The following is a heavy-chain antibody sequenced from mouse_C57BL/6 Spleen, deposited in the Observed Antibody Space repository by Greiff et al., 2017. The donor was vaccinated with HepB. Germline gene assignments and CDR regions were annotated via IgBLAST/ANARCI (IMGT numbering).Heavy chain of an antibody. Sequence: VQLQQSGPELVKPGASVKISCKASGYTFTDYYMYWVKKSHGKSLEWIGDINPNNGGTSYNQKFKGKATLTVDKSSSTSYMELRSLTSEDSADYHCALYVHTVGWCQGTPLTVSS. V-gene: IGHV1-26*01. CDR2: INPNNGGT. J-gene: IGHJ2*01. CDR3: ALYVHTVG. D-gene: IGHD2-3*01. CDR1: GYTFTDYY.